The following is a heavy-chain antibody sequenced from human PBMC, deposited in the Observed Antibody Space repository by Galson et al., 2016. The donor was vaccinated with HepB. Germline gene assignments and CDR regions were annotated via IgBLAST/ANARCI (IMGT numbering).Heavy chain of an antibody. D-gene: IGHD2-15*01. CDR2: IDWDDDK. CDR1: GFSLSTSGMC. V-gene: IGHV2-70*01. J-gene: IGHJ6*02. Sequence: PALVKPTQTLTLTCTFSGFSLSTSGMCVSWIRQPPGKALEWLALIDWDDDKYYSTSLKTRLTISKDTSENQVVLTMTNMDPVDTATTYCARIMHRAGGGWPRPRNSDYGMDVWGQGTTVTVSS. CDR3: ARIMHRAGGGWPRPRNSDYGMDV.